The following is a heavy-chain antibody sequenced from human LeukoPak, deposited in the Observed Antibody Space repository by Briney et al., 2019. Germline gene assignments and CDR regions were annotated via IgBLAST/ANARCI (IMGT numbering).Heavy chain of an antibody. CDR2: ISSSGSNI. CDR3: ARGGLYDYVWGSYRRQSFDY. J-gene: IGHJ4*02. V-gene: IGHV3-48*03. CDR1: GFTFSSFE. D-gene: IGHD3-16*02. Sequence: GGSLRLSCAASGFTFSSFEMNWVRQALGKGLEWVSYISSSGSNIYYADSVKGRFTISRDNAKNSLYLQMNSLRDEDTAVYYCARGGLYDYVWGSYRRQSFDYWGQGTLVTVSS.